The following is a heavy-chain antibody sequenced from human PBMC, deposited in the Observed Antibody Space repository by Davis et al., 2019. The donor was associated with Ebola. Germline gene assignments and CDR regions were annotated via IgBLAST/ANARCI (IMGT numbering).Heavy chain of an antibody. J-gene: IGHJ5*02. CDR2: INAGNGNT. CDR1: GYTFTTYV. V-gene: IGHV1-3*01. D-gene: IGHD6-19*01. Sequence: ASVKVSCKASGYTFTTYVMHWVRQAPGQRLEWMGWINAGNGNTKYSQKFQGRVTFTRDTSATTAYMELSSLRSEDTAVYYCARAVAGIGGWFDPWGQGTLVTVSS. CDR3: ARAVAGIGGWFDP.